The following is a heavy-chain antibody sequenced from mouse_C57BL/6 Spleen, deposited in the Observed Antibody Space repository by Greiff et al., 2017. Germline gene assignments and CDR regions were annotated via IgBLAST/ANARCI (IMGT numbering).Heavy chain of an antibody. V-gene: IGHV1-81*01. J-gene: IGHJ3*01. D-gene: IGHD1-1*01. Sequence: QVQLKQSGAELARPGASVKLSCKASGYTFTSYGLSWVKQRTGQGLEWIGEIYPRSGNTYYNEKFKGKATMTADKSSSTAYMELRSLTSEDSAVYFCARSDYYGMIPLGFAYWGQGTLVTVSA. CDR2: IYPRSGNT. CDR3: ARSDYYGMIPLGFAY. CDR1: GYTFTSYG.